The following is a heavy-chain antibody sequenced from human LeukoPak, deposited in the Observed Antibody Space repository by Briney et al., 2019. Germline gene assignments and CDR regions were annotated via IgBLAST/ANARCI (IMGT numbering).Heavy chain of an antibody. Sequence: ASVTVSCKVSGDSLTEVPMYWVRQAPGKELEGMGGFDPEEGETIYAQKFQGRVTTTEDTSTDTAYMELSSLRSEDRAIYYCATVRDFATIAVPAFNAWGKGTTVTVSS. CDR1: GDSLTEVP. J-gene: IGHJ6*04. CDR3: ATVRDFATIAVPAFNA. V-gene: IGHV1-24*01. CDR2: FDPEEGET. D-gene: IGHD6-19*01.